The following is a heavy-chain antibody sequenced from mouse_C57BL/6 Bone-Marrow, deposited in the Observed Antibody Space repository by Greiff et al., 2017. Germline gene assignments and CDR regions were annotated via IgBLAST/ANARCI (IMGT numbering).Heavy chain of an antibody. D-gene: IGHD1-1*01. V-gene: IGHV1-7*01. CDR1: GYTFTSYW. CDR3: ARRGYGSSYRFAY. Sequence: QVQLQQSGAELAKPGASVKLSCKASGYTFTSYWMHWVKQRPGQGLEWIGYINPSSGYTKYNQKFKDKATLTADKSSSTAYMQLSIRTYEASAVYYWARRGYGSSYRFAYWGQGTLVTVSA. J-gene: IGHJ3*01. CDR2: INPSSGYT.